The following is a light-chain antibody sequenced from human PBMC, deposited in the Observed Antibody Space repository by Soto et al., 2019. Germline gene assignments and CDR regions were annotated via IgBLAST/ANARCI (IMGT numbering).Light chain of an antibody. V-gene: IGKV1-33*01. J-gene: IGKJ4*01. CDR3: QQSYTLSPLT. Sequence: DIQMTQSPSSLSASVGDRVTITCQASQDISNYLNWYQQKPGKAPKLLIYDASNLETGVPSRFSGSGSGTVFTLTISSLQPEDFATYFCQQSYTLSPLTFGGGTKVEIK. CDR1: QDISNY. CDR2: DAS.